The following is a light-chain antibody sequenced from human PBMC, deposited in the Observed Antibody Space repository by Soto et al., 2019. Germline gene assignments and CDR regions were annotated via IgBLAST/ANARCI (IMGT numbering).Light chain of an antibody. CDR2: DDS. CDR1: NIGPKS. Sequence: SYELTQPPSVSVAPGQTARITCGGNNIGPKSVHWYQQKPGQAPVLVVYDDSDRPSGIPERFSGSNSGNTATLTISRVEAGDEADYYCQVWASTAEYFVFGSGTKLTVL. J-gene: IGLJ1*01. CDR3: QVWASTAEYFV. V-gene: IGLV3-21*02.